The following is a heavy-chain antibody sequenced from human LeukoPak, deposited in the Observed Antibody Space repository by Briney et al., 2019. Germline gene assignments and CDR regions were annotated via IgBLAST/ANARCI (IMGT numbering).Heavy chain of an antibody. D-gene: IGHD1-26*01. J-gene: IGHJ3*02. CDR3: ARLRGSYWNDAFDI. CDR1: GYTFTSYD. V-gene: IGHV1-8*03. Sequence: GASVKVSCKASGYTFTSYDINWVRQATGQGLEWMGWMNPNSGNTGYAQRFQGRVTITRNTSISTAYMELSSLRSEDTAAYYCARLRGSYWNDAFDIWGQGTMVTVSS. CDR2: MNPNSGNT.